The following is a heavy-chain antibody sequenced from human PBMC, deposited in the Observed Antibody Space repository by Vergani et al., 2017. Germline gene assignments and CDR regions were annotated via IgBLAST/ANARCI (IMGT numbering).Heavy chain of an antibody. Sequence: QVQLVQSGSELKKPGASVKVSCKASGYTFTSYGMNWVRQAPGQGLEWMGWINTNTGNPTYAQGFTGRFVFSLDTSVSTAYLQISSLKAEDTAVYYCAREWFGELGALYNWFDPWGQGTLVTVSS. CDR3: AREWFGELGALYNWFDP. J-gene: IGHJ5*02. CDR1: GYTFTSYG. CDR2: INTNTGNP. V-gene: IGHV7-4-1*02. D-gene: IGHD3-10*01.